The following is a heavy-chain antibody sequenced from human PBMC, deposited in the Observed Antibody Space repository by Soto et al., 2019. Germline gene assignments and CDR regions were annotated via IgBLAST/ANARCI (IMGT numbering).Heavy chain of an antibody. CDR3: ARERFGSSWSDLDY. J-gene: IGHJ4*02. CDR2: LSSDGTTT. CDR1: GFTFSTYW. D-gene: IGHD6-13*01. Sequence: EVQLVESGGGLVQPGGSLRLSCAASGFTFSTYWFHWVRQAPGKGLMWVARLSSDGTTTSYADSVRGQFTISRDNARNTLSLQIDSLRPEDTAVYYCARERFGSSWSDLDYWGQGTLVAVSS. V-gene: IGHV3-74*01.